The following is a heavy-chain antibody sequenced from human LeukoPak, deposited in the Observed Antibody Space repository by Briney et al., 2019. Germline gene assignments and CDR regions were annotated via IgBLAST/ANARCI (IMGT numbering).Heavy chain of an antibody. CDR3: AKGGDYVGYYYYYGMDV. CDR1: GFTVSSKY. V-gene: IGHV3-53*01. J-gene: IGHJ6*02. D-gene: IGHD4-17*01. Sequence: GGSLRLSCAASGFTVSSKYMSWVRQAPGKGLEWVSVIYSGGSTYYADSVKGRFTISRDNSKNTLYLQMNSLRAEDTAVYYCAKGGDYVGYYYYYGMDVWGQGTTVTVSS. CDR2: IYSGGST.